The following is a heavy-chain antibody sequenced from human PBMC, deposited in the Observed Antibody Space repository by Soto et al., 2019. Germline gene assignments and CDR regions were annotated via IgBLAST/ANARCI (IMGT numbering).Heavy chain of an antibody. CDR3: ARNRITMILVDRFDY. D-gene: IGHD3-22*01. CDR1: GYTFTSYA. Sequence: QVQLVQSGAEEKKPGASVKVSCKASGYTFTSYAMHWVRQAPGQRLEWMGWINAGNGNTKYSQKFQGRVTITRDTSASTAYMELSSLRSEDTAVYYCARNRITMILVDRFDYWGQGTLVTVSS. J-gene: IGHJ4*02. CDR2: INAGNGNT. V-gene: IGHV1-3*05.